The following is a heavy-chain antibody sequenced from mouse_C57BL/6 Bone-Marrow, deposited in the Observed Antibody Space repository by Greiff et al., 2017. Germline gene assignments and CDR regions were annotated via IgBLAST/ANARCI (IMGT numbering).Heavy chain of an antibody. CDR2: ISDGGSYT. J-gene: IGHJ1*03. Sequence: EVMLVESGGGLVKPGGSLKLSCAASGFTFSSYAMSWVRQTPEKRLEWVATISDGGSYTYYPDNVKGRFTISRDNAKNNLYLQMSHLKSEDTAMYYCARGNYYGSRTRYFDVWGTGTTVTVSS. D-gene: IGHD1-1*01. CDR3: ARGNYYGSRTRYFDV. V-gene: IGHV5-4*03. CDR1: GFTFSSYA.